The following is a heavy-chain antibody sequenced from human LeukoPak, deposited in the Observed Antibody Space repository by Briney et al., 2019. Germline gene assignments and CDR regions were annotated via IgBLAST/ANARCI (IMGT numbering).Heavy chain of an antibody. J-gene: IGHJ4*02. CDR2: INPNSGDT. CDR3: ARAVPTVTDFDY. CDR1: GFTFTGYY. V-gene: IGHV1-2*02. D-gene: IGHD4-17*01. Sequence: ALVKVSCKASGFTFTGYYMSWVRQAPGQGLEWMGWINPNSGDTDYAQRFQGRVTMTRDTSISTAYMELSRLTADDTAIYYCARAVPTVTDFDYWGQGTLVTVSS.